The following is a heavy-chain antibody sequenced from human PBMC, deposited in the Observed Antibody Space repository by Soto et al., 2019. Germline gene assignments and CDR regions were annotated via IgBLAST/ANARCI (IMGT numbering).Heavy chain of an antibody. Sequence: GGSLRLSCAASGFTFSSYWMHWVRQAPGKGLVWVSRINSDGSSTSYADSVKGRFTISRDNAKNTLYLQMNSLRAEDTAVYYCARDSSSIAVAGTGLFDPWGQGTLVTVSS. J-gene: IGHJ5*02. CDR3: ARDSSSIAVAGTGLFDP. CDR2: INSDGSST. CDR1: GFTFSSYW. D-gene: IGHD6-19*01. V-gene: IGHV3-74*01.